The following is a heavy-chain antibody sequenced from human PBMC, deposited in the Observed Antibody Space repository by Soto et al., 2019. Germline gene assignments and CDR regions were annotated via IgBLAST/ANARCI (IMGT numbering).Heavy chain of an antibody. D-gene: IGHD5-18*01. CDR2: INHSGST. CDR1: GGSFSGYY. J-gene: IGHJ4*02. Sequence: SETLSLTCAVYGGSFSGYYWSWIRQPPGKGLEWIGEINHSGSTNYNPSLKSRVTISVDTSKNQFSLKLSSVTAADTAVYYCARDSGYSYGPLDYWGQGTLVT. V-gene: IGHV4-34*01. CDR3: ARDSGYSYGPLDY.